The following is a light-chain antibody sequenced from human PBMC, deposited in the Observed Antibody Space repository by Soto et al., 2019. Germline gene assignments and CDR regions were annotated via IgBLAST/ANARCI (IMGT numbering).Light chain of an antibody. J-gene: IGLJ2*01. CDR2: EVS. CDR1: GNDVGNYNL. V-gene: IGLV2-23*02. Sequence: QSALSQPASVSGSPGQSVTISCSGTGNDVGNYNLVSWYQQHPGKVPKLLIYEVSRRPSGVSDRFSASKSGNTASLTISGLQADDEADYYCQSYDSSLSGSVFGGGTQLTVL. CDR3: QSYDSSLSGSV.